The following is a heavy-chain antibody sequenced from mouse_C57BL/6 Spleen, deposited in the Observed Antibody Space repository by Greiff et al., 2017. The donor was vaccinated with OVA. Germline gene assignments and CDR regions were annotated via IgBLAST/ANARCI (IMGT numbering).Heavy chain of an antibody. CDR2: INPSNGGT. Sequence: VQLQESGTELVKPGASVKLSCKASGFTFTSYWMHWVKQRPGQGLEWIGNINPSNGGTNYNEKFKSKATLTVDKSSSTAYMQLSSLTSEDSAVYYCAREGQLRLPYFDCWGKGATLTVST. CDR3: AREGQLRLPYFDC. D-gene: IGHD3-2*01. J-gene: IGHJ2*01. CDR1: GFTFTSYW. V-gene: IGHV1-53*01.